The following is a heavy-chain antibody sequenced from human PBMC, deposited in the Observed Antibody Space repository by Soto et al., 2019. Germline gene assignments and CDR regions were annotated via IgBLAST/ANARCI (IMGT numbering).Heavy chain of an antibody. CDR3: ARLRCTNGVCYYSDY. CDR2: ISSSSSTI. D-gene: IGHD2-8*01. J-gene: IGHJ4*02. V-gene: IGHV3-48*02. Sequence: GGSLRLSCAASGFTFSSYIMNWVRQAPGKGLEWVSYISSSSSTIYYADSVKGRFTISRDNAKNSLYLQMNSLRDEDTAVYYCARLRCTNGVCYYSDYWGQGTLVTVSS. CDR1: GFTFSSYI.